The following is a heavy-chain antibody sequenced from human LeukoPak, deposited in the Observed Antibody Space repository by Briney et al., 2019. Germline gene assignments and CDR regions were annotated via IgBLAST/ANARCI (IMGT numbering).Heavy chain of an antibody. D-gene: IGHD3-10*01. V-gene: IGHV1-24*01. CDR3: ATPASITMVRGVIIPVYYFDY. Sequence: ASVKVSCKVSGYTRTELSMHWVRQAPGKGLGRMGGLDPEDGETIYAQKFQGRVTMTEDTSTDTAYMELSSLRSEDTAVYYCATPASITMVRGVIIPVYYFDYWGQGTLVTVSS. J-gene: IGHJ4*02. CDR2: LDPEDGET. CDR1: GYTRTELS.